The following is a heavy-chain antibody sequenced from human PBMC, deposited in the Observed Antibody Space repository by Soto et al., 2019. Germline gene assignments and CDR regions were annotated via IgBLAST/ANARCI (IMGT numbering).Heavy chain of an antibody. D-gene: IGHD3-3*01. Sequence: QVQLVQSGAEVKKPGASMKVSCKASGYTFTSYYMHWVRQAPGQGLEWMGIINPSDGSARYAQKFQGRVTMTRDMSMSTVYMELSSLRSEDTAVYYCARDLNYDFWSGLDNWGQGTLVSVSS. J-gene: IGHJ4*02. CDR3: ARDLNYDFWSGLDN. V-gene: IGHV1-46*01. CDR2: INPSDGSA. CDR1: GYTFTSYY.